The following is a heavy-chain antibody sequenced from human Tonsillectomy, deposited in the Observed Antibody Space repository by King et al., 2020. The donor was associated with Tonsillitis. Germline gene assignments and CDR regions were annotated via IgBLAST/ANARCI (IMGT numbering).Heavy chain of an antibody. J-gene: IGHJ4*02. D-gene: IGHD4-17*01. CDR3: ARNDYGYYFDY. CDR1: GGSISSGGYS. CDR2: IYHSGST. V-gene: IGHV4-30-2*01. Sequence: QLQESGSGLVKPSQTLSLTCAVSGGSISSGGYSWSWIRQPPGKGLEWIGYIYHSGSTYYNPSLKSRVTISVDRSKNQFSLKLSSVTAADTAVYYCARNDYGYYFDYWGQGTLVTVSS.